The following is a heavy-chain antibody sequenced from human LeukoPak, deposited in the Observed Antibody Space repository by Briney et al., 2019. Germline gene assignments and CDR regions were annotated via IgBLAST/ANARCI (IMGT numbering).Heavy chain of an antibody. CDR1: GDSISIDY. CDR3: VRHEEDSSGWSGLGY. J-gene: IGHJ4*02. Sequence: ETLCLTCTVSGDSISIDYWSWVRQPPGKGLEWIGHIYNSGRTNYNPSLKSRVTMSVDTSKNHLSLKLSSVTAADTALYYCVRHEEDSSGWSGLGYWGQGTLVTVSS. V-gene: IGHV4-59*08. CDR2: IYNSGRT. D-gene: IGHD6-13*01.